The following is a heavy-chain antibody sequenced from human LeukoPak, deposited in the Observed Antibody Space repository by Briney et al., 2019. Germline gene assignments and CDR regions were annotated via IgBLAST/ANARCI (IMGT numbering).Heavy chain of an antibody. D-gene: IGHD3-22*01. V-gene: IGHV3-21*01. CDR3: ARDWRDSSGKFPNDAFDI. Sequence: GGSLRLSCAASGFTFSSYEMNWVRQAPGKGLEWVSSISSSSSYIYYADSVKGRFTISRDNAKNSLYLQMNSLRAEDTAVYYCARDWRDSSGKFPNDAFDIWGQGTMVTVSS. CDR2: ISSSSSYI. CDR1: GFTFSSYE. J-gene: IGHJ3*02.